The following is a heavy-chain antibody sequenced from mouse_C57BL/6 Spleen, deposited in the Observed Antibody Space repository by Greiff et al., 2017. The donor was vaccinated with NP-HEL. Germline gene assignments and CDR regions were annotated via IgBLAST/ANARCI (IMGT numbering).Heavy chain of an antibody. J-gene: IGHJ4*01. Sequence: VQLKESGPGLVKPSQSLSLTCSVTGYSITSGYYWNWIRQFPGNKLEWMGYISYDGSNNYNPSLKNRISLTRDTSKNQFFLKLNSVTTEDTATYYCASNRLRGYAMDYWGQGTSVTVSS. V-gene: IGHV3-6*01. CDR3: ASNRLRGYAMDY. CDR1: GYSITSGYY. D-gene: IGHD2-2*01. CDR2: ISYDGSN.